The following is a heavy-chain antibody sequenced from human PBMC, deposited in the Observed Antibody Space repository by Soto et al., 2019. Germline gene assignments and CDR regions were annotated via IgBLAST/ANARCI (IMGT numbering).Heavy chain of an antibody. Sequence: GESRKISCKGSGYSFTSHWIGWVRQLPGKGLEWMGIIYPADSNTKYSPSFQGQVTISADKSITTAYLQWSSLKASDTAMYYCARPRGYYFDTSGYYMDYWGQGTLVTVSS. CDR2: IYPADSNT. J-gene: IGHJ4*02. CDR3: ARPRGYYFDTSGYYMDY. D-gene: IGHD3-22*01. CDR1: GYSFTSHW. V-gene: IGHV5-51*01.